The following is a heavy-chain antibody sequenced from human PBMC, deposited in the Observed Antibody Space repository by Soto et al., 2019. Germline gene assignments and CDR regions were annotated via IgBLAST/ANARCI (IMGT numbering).Heavy chain of an antibody. D-gene: IGHD5-18*01. CDR3: VSDRGYGHASVPYS. V-gene: IGHV3-30*03. CDR2: ISYDGSLQ. Sequence: QAQLVESGGGVVQPGRSLRLSCAASGFAFSSYGMHWVRQAPGTGLEWVAVISYDGSLQHYVDSVKGRFTISRDNSKNMVLLQMSSLRAGDTAVYYCVSDRGYGHASVPYSWGQGTLVSVSS. J-gene: IGHJ4*02. CDR1: GFAFSSYG.